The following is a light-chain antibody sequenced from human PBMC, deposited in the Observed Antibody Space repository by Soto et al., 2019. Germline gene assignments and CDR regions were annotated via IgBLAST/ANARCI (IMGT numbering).Light chain of an antibody. J-gene: IGLJ2*01. Sequence: QLVLTQPPYASASLGASVTLTCTLSSGYSNYKVDWYQQRPGQGPRFVMRVGTGGIVGSKGDGIPDRFSVLGSGLNRYLTIKNIQEEDESDYHCGADHGSGSNFVVFGGGTKVTVL. CDR3: GADHGSGSNFVV. CDR1: SGYSNYK. CDR2: VGTGGIVG. V-gene: IGLV9-49*01.